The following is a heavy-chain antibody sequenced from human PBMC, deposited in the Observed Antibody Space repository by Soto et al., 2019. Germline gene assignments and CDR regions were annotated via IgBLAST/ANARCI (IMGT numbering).Heavy chain of an antibody. Sequence: SETLSLTCTVSGGSISNYFWGWIRQPPGRGLEWIGSLYNSGNTNYNPSLKSRVTISVDTSNNHFSLKLSSVTAADAAVYYCARRYGDCFDYWGQGTLVTVSS. CDR3: ARRYGDCFDY. CDR2: LYNSGNT. J-gene: IGHJ4*02. V-gene: IGHV4-59*01. CDR1: GGSISNYF. D-gene: IGHD4-17*01.